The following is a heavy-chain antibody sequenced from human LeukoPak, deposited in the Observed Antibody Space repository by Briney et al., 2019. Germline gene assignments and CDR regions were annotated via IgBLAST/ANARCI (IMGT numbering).Heavy chain of an antibody. CDR3: AREFSEYGSGTPADY. J-gene: IGHJ4*02. V-gene: IGHV3-66*01. CDR1: GFTVSSNY. CDR2: IYSGGST. Sequence: PGGSLRLSCAASGFTVSSNYMSWVRQAPGKGLEWVSVIYSGGSTYYADSVKGRFTISRDNSKNTLYLQMNSLRAEDTAVYYCAREFSEYGSGTPADYWGQGTLVTVSS. D-gene: IGHD3-10*01.